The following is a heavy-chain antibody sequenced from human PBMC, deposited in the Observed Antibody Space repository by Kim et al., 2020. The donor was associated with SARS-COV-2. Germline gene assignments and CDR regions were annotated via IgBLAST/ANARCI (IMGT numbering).Heavy chain of an antibody. D-gene: IGHD5-12*01. CDR2: IYYSGST. V-gene: IGHV4-39*01. CDR3: ARRGSGYD. Sequence: SETLSLTCTVSGGSISSSSHYWGWIRQPPGKGLEWIGSIYYSGSTYYNPSLKSRVTISVDTSKNQFSLKLSSVTAADTAVYYCARRGSGYDWGQGTLVTVSS. J-gene: IGHJ4*02. CDR1: GGSISSSSHY.